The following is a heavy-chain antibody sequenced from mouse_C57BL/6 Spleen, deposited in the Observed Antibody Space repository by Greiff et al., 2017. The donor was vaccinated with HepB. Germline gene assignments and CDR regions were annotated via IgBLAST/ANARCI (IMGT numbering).Heavy chain of an antibody. J-gene: IGHJ3*01. CDR3: ARDYYGSSTWFAY. V-gene: IGHV1-64*01. Sequence: VKLQQSGAELVKPGASVKLSCKASGYTFTSYWMHWVKQRPGQGLEWIGMIHPNSGSTNYNEKFKSKATLTVDKSSSTAYMQLSSLTSEDSAVYYCARDYYGSSTWFAYWGQGTLVTVSA. D-gene: IGHD1-1*01. CDR1: GYTFTSYW. CDR2: IHPNSGST.